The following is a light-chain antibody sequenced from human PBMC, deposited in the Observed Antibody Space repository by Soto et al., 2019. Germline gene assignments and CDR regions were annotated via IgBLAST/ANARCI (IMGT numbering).Light chain of an antibody. V-gene: IGLV1-51*01. CDR3: DTWDSSLSAGV. J-gene: IGLJ3*02. CDR2: DND. CDR1: RSNIGNNA. Sequence: QSVLTQPPSVSAAPGQKVIVSCSGSRSNIGNNAVAWSQHLPGTAPKLLIYDNDKRPSGISDRFSASKSGTSATLAITGLQTGDEADYYCDTWDSSLSAGVFGGGAKLTVL.